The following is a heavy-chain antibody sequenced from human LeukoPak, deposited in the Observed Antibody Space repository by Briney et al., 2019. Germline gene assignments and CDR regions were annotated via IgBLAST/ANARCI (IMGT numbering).Heavy chain of an antibody. CDR2: LQFDGNNK. D-gene: IGHD6-13*01. Sequence: GGSLRLSCAASGFTFSTYGMHWVRQAPGKGLEWVSFLQFDGNNKNYADSVKGRFTISRDNSKSMLYLQMNDLRPEDTALYYCAEDRGSSVYVEHLDYWGQGTLVTVSS. CDR1: GFTFSTYG. J-gene: IGHJ4*02. CDR3: AEDRGSSVYVEHLDY. V-gene: IGHV3-30*02.